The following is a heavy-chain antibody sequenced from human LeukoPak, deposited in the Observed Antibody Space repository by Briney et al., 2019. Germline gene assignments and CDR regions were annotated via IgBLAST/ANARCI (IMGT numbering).Heavy chain of an antibody. CDR1: GYSISSGYF. D-gene: IGHD3-9*01. J-gene: IGHJ4*02. V-gene: IGHV4-38-2*02. CDR2: IYHSGTT. Sequence: PSETLSLTCTVSGYSISSGYFWGWIRQPPGKGLEWIGSIYHSGTTHYNPSLKSRVTISVDTSKNQFSLKLSSVTAADTAVYYCARDKSTIFSLSDYWGQGTLVAVSS. CDR3: ARDKSTIFSLSDY.